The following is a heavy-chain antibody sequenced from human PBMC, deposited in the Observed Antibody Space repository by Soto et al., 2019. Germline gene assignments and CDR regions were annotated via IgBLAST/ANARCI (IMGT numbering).Heavy chain of an antibody. Sequence: GGSLRLSCEASGFTFSSYEMDWIRQAPGKGLEWVSYISSSGTTIYYADSVKGRFTISRDNVKNSLYLEMHSLRAEDTAIYYCARDRQLVVSYFYYGMDVWGQGTTVTVSS. CDR3: ARDRQLVVSYFYYGMDV. J-gene: IGHJ6*02. CDR2: ISSSGTTI. CDR1: GFTFSSYE. V-gene: IGHV3-48*03. D-gene: IGHD6-6*01.